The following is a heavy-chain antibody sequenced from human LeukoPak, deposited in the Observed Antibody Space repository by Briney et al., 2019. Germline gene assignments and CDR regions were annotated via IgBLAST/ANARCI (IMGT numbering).Heavy chain of an antibody. V-gene: IGHV3-21*01. J-gene: IGHJ4*02. D-gene: IGHD3-16*01. CDR2: ISSSSSYI. Sequence: GGSLRLSCAASGLTFSSYSMNWVRQAPGKGLEWVSSISSSSSYIYYADSVKGRFTISRDNAKNSLYLQMNSLRAEDTAVYYCAREAPALRGLFDYWGQGTLVTVSS. CDR1: GLTFSSYS. CDR3: AREAPALRGLFDY.